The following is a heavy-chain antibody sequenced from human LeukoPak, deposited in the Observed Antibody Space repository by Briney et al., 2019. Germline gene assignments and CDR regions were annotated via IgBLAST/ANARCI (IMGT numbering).Heavy chain of an antibody. V-gene: IGHV4-59*08. Sequence: KSSETPSLTCTVFGGSISSYYWSWIRQPPGKGLEWIGFIYDSGSTNYNPSLKSRVTISVDTSKNQFSLKLSSVTAADTAVYYCARHVRTRNYYDSSGPRDYYFDYWGQGTLVTVSS. D-gene: IGHD3-22*01. J-gene: IGHJ4*02. CDR2: IYDSGST. CDR3: ARHVRTRNYYDSSGPRDYYFDY. CDR1: GGSISSYY.